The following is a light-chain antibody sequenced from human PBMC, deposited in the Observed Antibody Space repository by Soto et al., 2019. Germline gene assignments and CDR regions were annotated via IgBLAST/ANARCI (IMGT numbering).Light chain of an antibody. Sequence: EIVMTQSPATLSVSPGERATLSCRASQSVRRDLVWYQQKPGQPPRLLIYGASTRATDIPARFSGSGSGTEFTLTISSLQSEDSAVYYCQQYNNWPPYTFGQGTQLEIK. CDR2: GAS. J-gene: IGKJ2*01. V-gene: IGKV3-15*01. CDR3: QQYNNWPPYT. CDR1: QSVRRD.